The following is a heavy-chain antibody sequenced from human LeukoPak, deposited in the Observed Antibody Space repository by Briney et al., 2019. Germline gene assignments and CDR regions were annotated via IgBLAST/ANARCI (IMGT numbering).Heavy chain of an antibody. J-gene: IGHJ4*02. CDR1: GFSLTTTGMC. V-gene: IGHV2-70*17. CDR3: ARNALGSHFDY. Sequence: SGPALVKPTQTLTLTCTFSGFSLTTTGMCVSWIRQPPGKALEWLARINWNDDKFYSTSLKTRLSISKDTSKNRVVLTVTNMDPVDTATYFCARNALGSHFDYWGQGTLVTVSS. D-gene: IGHD3-16*01. CDR2: INWNDDK.